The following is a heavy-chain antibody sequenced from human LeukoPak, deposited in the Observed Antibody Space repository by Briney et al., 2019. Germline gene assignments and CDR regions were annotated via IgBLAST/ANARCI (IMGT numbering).Heavy chain of an antibody. D-gene: IGHD3-9*01. CDR2: IYISGST. CDR1: GGSISSYY. J-gene: IGHJ4*02. Sequence: PSETLSLTCTVSGGSISSYYWSWIRQPAGKGLEWIGRIYISGSTNYNPSLKSRVTMSVDTSKNQFSLKLSSVTAADTAVYYCARFRGYYDILTGYQNPFDYWGQGTLVTVSS. V-gene: IGHV4-4*07. CDR3: ARFRGYYDILTGYQNPFDY.